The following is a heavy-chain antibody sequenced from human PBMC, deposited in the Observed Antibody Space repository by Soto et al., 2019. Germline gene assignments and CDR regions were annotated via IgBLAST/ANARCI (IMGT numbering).Heavy chain of an antibody. Sequence: GGSLRLSCAASGFTFSSYGMHWVRQAPGKGLEWVTGILYDGSDKYYADSVKGRFTIARENSKNTLYLQMNSLRTEDSAVYYCAKAGGGFGDFVHHWGQGTPVTVSA. CDR1: GFTFSSYG. D-gene: IGHD3-10*01. V-gene: IGHV3-30*18. J-gene: IGHJ4*02. CDR2: ILYDGSDK. CDR3: AKAGGGFGDFVHH.